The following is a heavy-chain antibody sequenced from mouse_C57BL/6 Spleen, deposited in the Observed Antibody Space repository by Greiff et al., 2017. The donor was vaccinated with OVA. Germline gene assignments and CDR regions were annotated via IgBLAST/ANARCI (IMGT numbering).Heavy chain of an antibody. Sequence: EVKLMESEGGLVQPGSSMKLSCTASGFTFSDYYMAWVRQVPEKGLEWVANINYDGSSNYYLYSLKSRFIISRDNAKNILYLQMSSLKSEDTATYYCARDLCLFDYWGQGTTLTVSS. V-gene: IGHV5-16*01. CDR1: GFTFSDYY. J-gene: IGHJ2*01. CDR2: INYDGSSN. CDR3: ARDLCLFDY.